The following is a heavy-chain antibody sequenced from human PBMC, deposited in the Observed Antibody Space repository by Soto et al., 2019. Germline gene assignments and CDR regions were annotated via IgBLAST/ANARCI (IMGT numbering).Heavy chain of an antibody. V-gene: IGHV3-23*01. Sequence: GGSLRLSCAASGFTFSSYAMSWVRRAPGKGQEWVSAISGSGGSTYYADSVKGRFTISRDNSKNTLYLQMNSLRAEDTAVYYCAKGSGSGETYDFWSGYYNDYYYYYMDVWGQGTTVTVSS. J-gene: IGHJ6*03. CDR2: ISGSGGST. CDR3: AKGSGSGETYDFWSGYYNDYYYYYMDV. D-gene: IGHD3-3*01. CDR1: GFTFSSYA.